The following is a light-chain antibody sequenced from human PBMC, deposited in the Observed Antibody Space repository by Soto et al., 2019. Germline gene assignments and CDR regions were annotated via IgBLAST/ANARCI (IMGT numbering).Light chain of an antibody. CDR2: DAS. J-gene: IGKJ1*01. Sequence: IKMTQSPSTLPAFVGAASRALCRAREDVAKFLAWQQQQPGRAPEMLISDASDLKSGVPSRFSGSGSGTDFTLTISGLHPDDSASYYRQQYKTWWTLGQGTKVDIK. V-gene: IGKV1-5*01. CDR1: EDVAKF. CDR3: QQYKTWWT.